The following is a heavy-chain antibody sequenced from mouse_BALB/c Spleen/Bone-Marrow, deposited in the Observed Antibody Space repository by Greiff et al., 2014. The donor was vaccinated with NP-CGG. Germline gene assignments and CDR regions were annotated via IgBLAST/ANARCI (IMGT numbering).Heavy chain of an antibody. V-gene: IGHV14-3*02. D-gene: IGHD1-1*01. CDR1: GFNIKDTY. CDR3: ANYYYGSHFDY. J-gene: IGHJ2*01. Sequence: VHVKQSGAALVKPGASVKLSCTASGFNIKDTYMHWVKQRPEQGLEWIGRIDPANGNTKYDPKFQGKATITADTSSNTAYLQLSSLTSEDTAVDYCANYYYGSHFDYWGQGTTLTVSS. CDR2: IDPANGNT.